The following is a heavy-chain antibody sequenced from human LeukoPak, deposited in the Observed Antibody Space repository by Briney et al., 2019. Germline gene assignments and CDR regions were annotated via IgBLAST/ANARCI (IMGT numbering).Heavy chain of an antibody. Sequence: GGSLRLSCAASGFTFSDYAMSWVRQAPGKGLEWASIMSGGGETTYYADSVKGQFTISRDNSKSTLYLQMNSLRAEDTALYYCAKNTSPWISGFDYWGQGTLVTVSS. CDR3: AKNTSPWISGFDY. CDR2: MSGGGETT. D-gene: IGHD3-10*01. J-gene: IGHJ4*02. CDR1: GFTFSDYA. V-gene: IGHV3-23*01.